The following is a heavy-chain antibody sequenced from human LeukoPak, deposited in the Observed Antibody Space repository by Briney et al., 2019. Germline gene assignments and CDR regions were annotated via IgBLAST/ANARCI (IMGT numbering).Heavy chain of an antibody. J-gene: IGHJ3*01. Sequence: ASVKVSCKASGYTFTGYYMHWVRQAPGQGLEWMGWINPNSGGTNYAQKFQGRVTMTRDTSISTAYMELSRLRSDDTAVYDGARVAGYGRAFDGWGQGTMVTVSS. CDR3: ARVAGYGRAFDG. V-gene: IGHV1-2*02. CDR1: GYTFTGYY. CDR2: INPNSGGT. D-gene: IGHD5-18*01.